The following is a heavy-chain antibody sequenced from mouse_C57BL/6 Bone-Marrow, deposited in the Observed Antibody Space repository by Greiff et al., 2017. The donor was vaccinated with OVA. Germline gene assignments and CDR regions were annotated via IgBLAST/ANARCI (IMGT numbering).Heavy chain of an antibody. CDR2: ISDGGSYT. V-gene: IGHV5-4*03. CDR1: GFTFSSYA. D-gene: IGHD3-1*01. Sequence: EVKLVESGGGLVKPGGSLKLSCAASGFTFSSYAMSWVRQTPEKRLEWVATISDGGSYTYYPDNVKGRFTISRDNAKNNLYLQMSHLKSEDTAMYYCARAGDYDAMDYWGQGTSVTVSS. CDR3: ARAGDYDAMDY. J-gene: IGHJ4*01.